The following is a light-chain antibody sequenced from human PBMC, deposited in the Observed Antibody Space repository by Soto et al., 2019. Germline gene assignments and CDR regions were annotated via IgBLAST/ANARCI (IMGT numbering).Light chain of an antibody. J-gene: IGLJ2*01. CDR2: EVS. Sequence: QSALTQPPSASGSPGQSVTISCTGTSSDVGGYNYVSWYQQHPGKAPKLMISEVSKRPSGVPDRFSGSKSGNTASLTVSGLQAEDEADYYCSSFAGNNILVFGGGTKVTAL. CDR1: SSDVGGYNY. CDR3: SSFAGNNILV. V-gene: IGLV2-8*01.